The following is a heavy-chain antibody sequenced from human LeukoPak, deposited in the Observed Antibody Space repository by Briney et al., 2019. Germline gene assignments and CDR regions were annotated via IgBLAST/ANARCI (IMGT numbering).Heavy chain of an antibody. D-gene: IGHD5-24*01. J-gene: IGHJ4*02. Sequence: GGPLRLSCVASGFPFSSYWMTWVRQAPGKGLEWVANIKQDGSKKSYVDSVKGRFTISRDNAKDSLYLQMNSLRAEDTAIYYCTRVGYIDEGIDYWGQGTLVTVSS. V-gene: IGHV3-7*04. CDR3: TRVGYIDEGIDY. CDR1: GFPFSSYW. CDR2: IKQDGSKK.